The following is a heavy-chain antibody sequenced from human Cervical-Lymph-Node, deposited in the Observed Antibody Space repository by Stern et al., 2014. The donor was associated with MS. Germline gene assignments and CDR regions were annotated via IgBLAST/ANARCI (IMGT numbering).Heavy chain of an antibody. Sequence: VQLVESGGGVVQPGRSLRLSCAASGFTFSSYAMHWVRQAPGKGLEWGAVISYDGSNKYYADSVKGRFTISRDNSKNTLYLQMNSLRAEDTAVYYCAREDSSGWYFDYWGQGTLVTVSS. CDR3: AREDSSGWYFDY. D-gene: IGHD6-19*01. CDR1: GFTFSSYA. CDR2: ISYDGSNK. V-gene: IGHV3-30-3*01. J-gene: IGHJ4*02.